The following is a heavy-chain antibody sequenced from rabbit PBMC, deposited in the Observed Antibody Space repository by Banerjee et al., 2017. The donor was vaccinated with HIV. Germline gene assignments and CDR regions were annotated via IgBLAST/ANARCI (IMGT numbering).Heavy chain of an antibody. CDR3: ARALYAGYAGYGYAPYYYGMDL. J-gene: IGHJ6*01. CDR1: GFSFSSSYW. Sequence: QSLEESGGDLVKPGASLTLTCTASGFSFSSSYWICWVRQAPGKGLEWIGCISTSSGNTYNASWAKGRFTISKTSSTTVTLQMTSLTAADTAIYFCARALYAGYAGYGYAPYYYGMDLRGQGTLVTVS. D-gene: IGHD6-1*01. CDR2: ISTSSGNT. V-gene: IGHV1S40*01.